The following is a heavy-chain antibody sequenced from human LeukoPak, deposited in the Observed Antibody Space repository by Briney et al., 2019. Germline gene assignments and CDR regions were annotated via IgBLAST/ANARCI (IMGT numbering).Heavy chain of an antibody. Sequence: SQTLSLTCAVFGGSISSGDYPWSWIRQPPGKGLEWIGYIFHTGHTSYNPSLKSRVTISVDMSKNQLSLKLSSVTAADTAVYYCARGFYGSGSQFDYWGQGALVTVSS. V-gene: IGHV4-30-2*01. D-gene: IGHD3-10*01. CDR2: IFHTGHT. CDR1: GGSISSGDYP. CDR3: ARGFYGSGSQFDY. J-gene: IGHJ4*02.